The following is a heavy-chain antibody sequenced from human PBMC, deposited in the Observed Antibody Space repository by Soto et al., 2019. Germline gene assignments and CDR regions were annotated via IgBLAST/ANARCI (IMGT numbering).Heavy chain of an antibody. D-gene: IGHD1-7*01. CDR2: IYYSGST. CDR3: ATMAGLRELTPLDY. CDR1: GGSISSGGYY. Sequence: SETLSLTCTVSGGSISSGGYYWSWIRQHPGKGLEWIGYIYYSGSTYYNPSLKSRVTISVDTSKNQFSLYLQMNSLRAEDTAVYYCATMAGLRELTPLDYWGQGTLVTVSS. V-gene: IGHV4-31*03. J-gene: IGHJ4*02.